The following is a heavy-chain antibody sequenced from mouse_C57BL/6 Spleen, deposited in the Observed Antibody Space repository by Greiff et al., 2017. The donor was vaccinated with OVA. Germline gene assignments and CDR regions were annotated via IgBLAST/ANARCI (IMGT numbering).Heavy chain of an antibody. J-gene: IGHJ2*01. CDR3: ARGTTEGSLYYFDY. V-gene: IGHV5-16*01. D-gene: IGHD1-1*01. CDR1: GFTFSDYY. CDR2: INYDGSST. Sequence: EVMLVESEGGLVQPGSSMKLSCTASGFTFSDYYMAWVRQVPEKGLEWVANINYDGSSTYYLDSLKSRFIISRDNAKNILYLQMSSLKSEDTATYYCARGTTEGSLYYFDYWGQGTTLTVSS.